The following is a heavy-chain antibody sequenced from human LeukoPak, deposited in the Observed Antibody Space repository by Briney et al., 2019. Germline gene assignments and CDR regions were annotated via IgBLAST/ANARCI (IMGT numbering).Heavy chain of an antibody. J-gene: IGHJ4*02. Sequence: GRSLRLSCAASGFTFSSYAMHWVRQAPGKGLEWVAVISHDGSNKYYADSVKGRFTISRDNSKNTLYLQMNSLRAEDTAVYYCAREGRRVRGVMDYWGQGTLVTVSS. V-gene: IGHV3-30-3*01. CDR1: GFTFSSYA. D-gene: IGHD3-10*01. CDR3: AREGRRVRGVMDY. CDR2: ISHDGSNK.